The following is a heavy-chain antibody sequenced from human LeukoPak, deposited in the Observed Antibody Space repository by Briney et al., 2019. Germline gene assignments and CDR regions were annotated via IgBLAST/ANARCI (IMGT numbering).Heavy chain of an antibody. CDR1: GDSIRSYY. CDR2: IYFTGST. V-gene: IGHV4-59*08. CDR3: ARHYYDSSGYYYSSKNYFDS. J-gene: IGHJ4*02. D-gene: IGHD3-22*01. Sequence: SETLSLTCTVSGDSIRSYYWSWIRQAPGKGLEWIGYIYFTGSTKYNPSLKSRVTIAVDTSENQLSLKLHSVTAADTAVYYCARHYYDSSGYYYSSKNYFDSWGQGSLVTVSS.